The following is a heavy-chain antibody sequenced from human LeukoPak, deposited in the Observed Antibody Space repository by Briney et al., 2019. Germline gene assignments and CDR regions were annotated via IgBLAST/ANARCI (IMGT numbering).Heavy chain of an antibody. CDR2: INPSGGST. D-gene: IGHD2-2*01. Sequence: ASVKVSCKASGYTFTSYYMHWVRQAPGQGLEWMGLINPSGGSTSYAQKFQGRVTMTRDTSTSTVYMELSSLRSEDTAVYYCARAVGYCSSTSCYAEALDYWGQGTLVTVSS. J-gene: IGHJ4*02. V-gene: IGHV1-46*01. CDR1: GYTFTSYY. CDR3: ARAVGYCSSTSCYAEALDY.